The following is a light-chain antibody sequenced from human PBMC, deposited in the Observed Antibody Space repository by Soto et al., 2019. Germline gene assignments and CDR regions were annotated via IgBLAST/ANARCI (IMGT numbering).Light chain of an antibody. CDR2: DAS. J-gene: IGKJ1*01. CDR3: EHYNDYVTWT. Sequence: DIPMTQSPSTLSASVGDRVTITCRASQSISNWLAWYQQKPGKAPKVLIFDASILESGVPSRFSGSGSGTEFTLTISSLQPDDFATYYCEHYNDYVTWTVGQGTKVEIK. CDR1: QSISNW. V-gene: IGKV1-5*01.